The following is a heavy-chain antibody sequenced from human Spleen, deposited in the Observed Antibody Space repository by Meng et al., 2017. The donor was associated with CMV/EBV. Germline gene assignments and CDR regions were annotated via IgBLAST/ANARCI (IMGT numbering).Heavy chain of an antibody. V-gene: IGHV1-2*02. D-gene: IGHD2-2*02. Sequence: ASVKVSCKASGYTFRDFYIHWVRQAPGQGLEWMGWINPNSGGTIYAQKFQGRVTMTRDNGKNSLYLQMNSLRAEDTAVYYCARDPVVPAAIHYYYYGMDVWGQGTTVTVSS. J-gene: IGHJ6*02. CDR2: INPNSGGT. CDR1: GYTFRDFY. CDR3: ARDPVVPAAIHYYYYGMDV.